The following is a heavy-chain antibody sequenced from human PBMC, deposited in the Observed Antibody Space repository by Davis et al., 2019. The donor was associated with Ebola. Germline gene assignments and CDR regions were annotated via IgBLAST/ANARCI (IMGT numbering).Heavy chain of an antibody. D-gene: IGHD2-8*01. CDR2: ISSSSSYI. J-gene: IGHJ6*02. Sequence: GESLKISCAASGFTFSSYSMNWVRQAPGKGLEWVSSISSSSSYIYYADSVKGRFTISRDNAKNSLYLQMNSLRAEDTAVYYCARERDRPNCTNGVCGIIVDYYYGMDVWGQGTTVTVSS. CDR1: GFTFSSYS. CDR3: ARERDRPNCTNGVCGIIVDYYYGMDV. V-gene: IGHV3-21*01.